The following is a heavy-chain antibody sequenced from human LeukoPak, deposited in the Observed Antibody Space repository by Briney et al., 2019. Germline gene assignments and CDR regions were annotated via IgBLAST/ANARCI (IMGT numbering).Heavy chain of an antibody. CDR3: AGVNGGHAFDI. D-gene: IGHD3-10*01. CDR2: IIPILGIA. V-gene: IGHV1-69*04. Sequence: SVKVSCKASGGTFSSYAISWVRQAPGQELEWMGRIIPILGIANYAQKFQGRVTITADKSTSTAYMELSSLRSEDTAVYYCAGVNGGHAFDIWGQGTMVTVSS. CDR1: GGTFSSYA. J-gene: IGHJ3*02.